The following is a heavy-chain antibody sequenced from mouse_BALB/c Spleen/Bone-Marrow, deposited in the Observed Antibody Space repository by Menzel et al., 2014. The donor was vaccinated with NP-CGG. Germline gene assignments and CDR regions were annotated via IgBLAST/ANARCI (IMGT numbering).Heavy chain of an antibody. Sequence: QVQLQQSGPGLVSPSQSLSITCTVSGFSLTGFGINWIRQPPGKGLEWLGMIWGGGTTDYNSALKSRLSINKDNSKSQVFLKMNSLQAGDTARYYCAREKYGNYYAMDYWGQGTSVTVSS. J-gene: IGHJ4*01. CDR1: GFSLTGFG. CDR3: AREKYGNYYAMDY. D-gene: IGHD2-10*02. CDR2: IWGGGTT. V-gene: IGHV2-6-7*01.